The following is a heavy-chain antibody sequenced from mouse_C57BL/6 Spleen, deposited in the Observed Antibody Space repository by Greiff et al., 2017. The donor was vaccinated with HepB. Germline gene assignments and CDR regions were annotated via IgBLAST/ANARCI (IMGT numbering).Heavy chain of an antibody. CDR1: GYTFTDYE. CDR3: TRSTVVPSLRFAY. J-gene: IGHJ3*01. D-gene: IGHD1-1*01. CDR2: IDPETGGT. Sequence: QVQLQQSGAELVRPGASVTLSCKASGYTFTDYEMHWVKQTPVHGLGWIGAIDPETGGTAYNQKFKGKAILTADKSSSTAYMELRSLTSEDSAVYFCTRSTVVPSLRFAYWGQGTLVTVSA. V-gene: IGHV1-15*01.